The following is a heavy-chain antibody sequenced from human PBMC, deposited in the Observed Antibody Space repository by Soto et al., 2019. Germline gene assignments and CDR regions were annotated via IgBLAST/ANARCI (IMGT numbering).Heavy chain of an antibody. D-gene: IGHD6-6*01. CDR1: GFTFSNYW. CDR3: AKGIAAPSFHY. Sequence: PGGSLRLSCAASGFTFSNYWMNWVRQAPGKGLEWVGNIKEDGSKQGYVDSVRGRFTISRDNAKNSLYLQMNSLRAEDTAVYYCAKGIAAPSFHYWGQGTLVTVSS. J-gene: IGHJ4*02. CDR2: IKEDGSKQ. V-gene: IGHV3-7*01.